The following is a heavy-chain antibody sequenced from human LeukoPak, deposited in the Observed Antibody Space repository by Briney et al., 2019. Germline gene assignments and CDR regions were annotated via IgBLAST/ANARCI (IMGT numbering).Heavy chain of an antibody. Sequence: SETLFLTCTVSGGSISSYHWSWIRQPPGKGLEWIGYIYYSGSTNYNPSLKSRVTISVDTSKNQFSLKLSSVTAADTAVYYCARYRLGRVDPWAREPWSPSPQ. CDR3: ARYRLGRVDP. J-gene: IGHJ5*02. V-gene: IGHV4-59*01. CDR2: IYYSGST. D-gene: IGHD2-2*01. CDR1: GGSISSYH.